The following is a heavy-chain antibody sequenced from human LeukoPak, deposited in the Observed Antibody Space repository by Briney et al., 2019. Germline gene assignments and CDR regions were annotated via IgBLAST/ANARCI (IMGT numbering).Heavy chain of an antibody. CDR1: GFTFDDYA. J-gene: IGHJ4*02. D-gene: IGHD2-21*02. Sequence: GGSLRLSCAASGFTFDDYAMHWVRQAPGKGLEWVSGISWNSGSIGYADSVKGRFTISRDNAKNSLYLQMNGLRAEDMALYYCAKARNSIVVVTALDYWGQGTLVTGSS. V-gene: IGHV3-9*03. CDR3: AKARNSIVVVTALDY. CDR2: ISWNSGSI.